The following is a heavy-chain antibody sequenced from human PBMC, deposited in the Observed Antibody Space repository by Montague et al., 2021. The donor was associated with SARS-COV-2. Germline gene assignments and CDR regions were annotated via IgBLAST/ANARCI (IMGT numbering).Heavy chain of an antibody. J-gene: IGHJ4*02. V-gene: IGHV4-59*02. CDR2: VYYSRSS. CDR1: GDSVSHDF. D-gene: IGHD1-26*01. Sequence: SETLSLTCTVSGDSVSHDFWTWIRQLPGKGLEWIGYVYYSRSSSXNPSLRGRVSIAVDTSKNQFSLRLSTVTAAETAIYYCVRDPAPSGSGTFYDYWGQGTLVAVSS. CDR3: VRDPAPSGSGTFYDY.